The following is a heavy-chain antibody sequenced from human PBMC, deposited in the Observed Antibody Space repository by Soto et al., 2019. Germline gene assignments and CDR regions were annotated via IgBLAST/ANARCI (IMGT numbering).Heavy chain of an antibody. CDR2: INAANGDT. CDR3: ARDWGYFNSGGYYEY. Sequence: ASVKVSCKASGYTFTKYALHWVRQAPGQGLEWMGWINAANGDTEYSQKFQGRVTITRDTTASTAYMELSSLRSEDTAVYYCARDWGYFNSGGYYEYWGR. D-gene: IGHD3-22*01. CDR1: GYTFTKYA. V-gene: IGHV1-3*01. J-gene: IGHJ2*01.